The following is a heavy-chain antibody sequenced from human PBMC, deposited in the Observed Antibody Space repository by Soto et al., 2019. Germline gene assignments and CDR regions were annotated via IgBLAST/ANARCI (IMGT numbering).Heavy chain of an antibody. Sequence: PSETLSLTCTVSGFSISSEYYYWGWIRQSPGKGLEWIGTIYYNGSTYYNPSLKSRVTISVDTSKNQFSLKLSSVTAADTAVYHCARIALGYCSSTSCSANYYYYMDVWGKGTTVTVSS. CDR1: GFSISSEYYY. CDR2: IYYNGST. J-gene: IGHJ6*03. D-gene: IGHD2-2*01. V-gene: IGHV4-39*07. CDR3: ARIALGYCSSTSCSANYYYYMDV.